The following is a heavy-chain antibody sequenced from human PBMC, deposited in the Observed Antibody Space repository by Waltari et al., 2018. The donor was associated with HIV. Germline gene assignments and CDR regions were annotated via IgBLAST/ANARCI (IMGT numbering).Heavy chain of an antibody. Sequence: QVQLVQSGAAVKKPGASVRVSCKASGYTFTGYYMQWVRQAPGQGLEWTVRIEPDRGGTIYAQKIRGRVASARDTCISTAYMERSRLRSDDTAVYYWARGSPVGELQDAFDIRVQWTVVTVTA. J-gene: IGHJ3*02. V-gene: IGHV1-2*01. D-gene: IGHD1-26*01. CDR1: GYTFTGYY. CDR3: ARGSPVGELQDAFDI. CDR2: IEPDRGGT.